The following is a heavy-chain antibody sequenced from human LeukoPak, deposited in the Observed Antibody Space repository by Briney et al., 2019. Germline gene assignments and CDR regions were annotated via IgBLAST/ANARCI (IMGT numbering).Heavy chain of an antibody. Sequence: PGGSLRLSCAASGFTFSSYGMHWVRQAPGKGLEWVAFIRYDGSNKYYADSVKGRFTISRDNSKNTLYLQMNSLRAEDTAVYYCAKDLAYYDSPGYWGQGTLVTVSS. CDR2: IRYDGSNK. CDR3: AKDLAYYDSPGY. CDR1: GFTFSSYG. J-gene: IGHJ4*02. V-gene: IGHV3-30*02. D-gene: IGHD3-22*01.